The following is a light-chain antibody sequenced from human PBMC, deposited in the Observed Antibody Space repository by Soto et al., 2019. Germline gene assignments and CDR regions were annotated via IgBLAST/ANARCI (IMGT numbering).Light chain of an antibody. CDR2: GAS. CDR3: QQYNNWPLT. Sequence: EIVMTQSPATLSVSPGERATLSWRASQSLSSNLAWYQQKPGQAPRLLIYGASTRATGIPARFSGSGSGTEFTLTISSLQSEDFTVYYCQQYNNWPLTFGGGTKVDIK. V-gene: IGKV3-15*01. J-gene: IGKJ4*01. CDR1: QSLSSN.